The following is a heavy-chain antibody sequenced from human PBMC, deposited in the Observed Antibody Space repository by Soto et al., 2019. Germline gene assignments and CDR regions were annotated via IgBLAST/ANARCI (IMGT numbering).Heavy chain of an antibody. Sequence: QVQLQESGPGLVKPSETLSLTCTVSGGSISSYYWSWIRQPPGKGLEWIGYIYYSGSTNYNPSLKSRVTISVDTSKNQFSLKLSSVTAADTAVYYCAREAGPRTYWYFDLWGRGTLVTVSS. D-gene: IGHD6-19*01. V-gene: IGHV4-59*01. CDR3: AREAGPRTYWYFDL. CDR1: GGSISSYY. J-gene: IGHJ2*01. CDR2: IYYSGST.